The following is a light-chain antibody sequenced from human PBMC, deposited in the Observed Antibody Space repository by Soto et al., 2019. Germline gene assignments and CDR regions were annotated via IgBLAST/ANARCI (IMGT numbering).Light chain of an antibody. Sequence: DIQMTPSPSTLSASVGERVNITCRASQSISSWLAWYQQKPGKAPKLLIYRASDLQTGVPSRFSGSGSGTEFTLTISSLQTDDFATYYCQEYNSYFFTFGPGTKVDVK. J-gene: IGKJ3*01. CDR2: RAS. CDR1: QSISSW. V-gene: IGKV1-5*03. CDR3: QEYNSYFFT.